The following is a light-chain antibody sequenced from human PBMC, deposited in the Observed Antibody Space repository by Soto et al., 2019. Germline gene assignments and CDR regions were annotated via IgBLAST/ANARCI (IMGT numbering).Light chain of an antibody. CDR1: SSDVGGYNF. CDR3: SSYTSSSTLV. V-gene: IGLV2-14*01. J-gene: IGLJ2*01. Sequence: QSALTQPASVSGSPGQSITISCTGTSSDVGGYNFVSWYQQHPGKGPKLMIYDVTNRPSGVSNRFFGSKSGNTASLTISGLQAEDEADYYCSSYTSSSTLVFGGGTKVTVL. CDR2: DVT.